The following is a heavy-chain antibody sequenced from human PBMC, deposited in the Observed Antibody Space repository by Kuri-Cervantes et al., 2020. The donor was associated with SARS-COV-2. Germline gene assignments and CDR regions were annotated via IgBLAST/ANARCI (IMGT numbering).Heavy chain of an antibody. D-gene: IGHD5-24*01. J-gene: IGHJ4*02. CDR1: GFTFSSYG. CDR2: ISYDGSNK. CDR3: AKGSVEMATTY. V-gene: IGHV3-30*18. Sequence: GGSLRLSCAASGFTFSSYGMHWVRQAPGKGLEWEAVISYDGSNKYYADSVKGRFTISRDNSKNTLYLQMNSLRAEDTAVYYCAKGSVEMATTYWGQGTLVTVSS.